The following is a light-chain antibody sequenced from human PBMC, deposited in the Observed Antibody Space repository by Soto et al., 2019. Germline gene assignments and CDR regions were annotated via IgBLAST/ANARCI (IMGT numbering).Light chain of an antibody. J-gene: IGKJ1*01. V-gene: IGKV3-20*01. CDR1: QSVSNIY. Sequence: EIVLTQSPGTLSLSPGERATLYCRASQSVSNIYLAWYQQKPGQAPRLLIYGTSNRATGIPDSFSGSGSGTDFTITISRLGPEDFAVYYCQQFVSSPTFGHGTRVEIK. CDR2: GTS. CDR3: QQFVSSPT.